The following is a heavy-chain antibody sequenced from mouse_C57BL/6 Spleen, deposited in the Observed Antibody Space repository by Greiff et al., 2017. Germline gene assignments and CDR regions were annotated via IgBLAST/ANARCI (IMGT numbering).Heavy chain of an antibody. Sequence: QVQLQQPGAELVMPGASVKLSCKASGYTFTSYWMHWVKQRPGQGLEWIGEIDPSDSYTNYNQKFKGKSTLTVDKSSSTAYMPLSSLTSEDSAVYYCARRMVPYWYFDVWGTGTTSTVSS. CDR2: IDPSDSYT. CDR3: ARRMVPYWYFDV. CDR1: GYTFTSYW. V-gene: IGHV1-69*01. J-gene: IGHJ1*03. D-gene: IGHD2-1*01.